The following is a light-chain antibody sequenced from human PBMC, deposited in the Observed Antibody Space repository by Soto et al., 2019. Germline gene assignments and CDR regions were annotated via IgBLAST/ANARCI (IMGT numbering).Light chain of an antibody. CDR3: QQSYYTPLT. V-gene: IGKV1-27*01. CDR1: QGINNF. Sequence: DIQMTQSPSSLSASIGDRVTITCRASQGINNFLAWYQQRPGRAPQLLIYAASALHSGVPSRFSGSGSGTDFSLTISSLQPEDFATYFCQQSYYTPLTFGGGTKVDIK. J-gene: IGKJ4*01. CDR2: AAS.